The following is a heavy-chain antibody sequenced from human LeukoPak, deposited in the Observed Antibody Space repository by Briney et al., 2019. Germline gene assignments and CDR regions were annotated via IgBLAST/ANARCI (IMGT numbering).Heavy chain of an antibody. CDR2: ISSSSSYI. Sequence: GGSLRLSCAASGFTFSSYSMNWVRQAPGKGLEWFSSISSSSSYIYYADSVKGRFTVSRDNAKNSLYLQMNSLRAEDTAVYYCASHNGYGDSEGYWGQGTLVTVSS. V-gene: IGHV3-21*01. CDR3: ASHNGYGDSEGY. CDR1: GFTFSSYS. J-gene: IGHJ4*02. D-gene: IGHD4-17*01.